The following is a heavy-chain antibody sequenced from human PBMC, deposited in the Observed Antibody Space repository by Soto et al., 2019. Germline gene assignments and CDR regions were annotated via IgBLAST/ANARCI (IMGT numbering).Heavy chain of an antibody. J-gene: IGHJ3*01. CDR2: VSSSGTYI. V-gene: IGHV3-21*01. CDR1: GFIFRTYS. Sequence: GGSLRLSCAASGFIFRTYSLSWVRQAPGKGLEWVSSVSSSGTYIFYTDSVKGRFTISRDNAKTSIYLQMNSLRAEDTAVYYCAKDRARTTTALDLWGHGTLVPVSS. CDR3: AKDRARTTTALDL. D-gene: IGHD1-1*01.